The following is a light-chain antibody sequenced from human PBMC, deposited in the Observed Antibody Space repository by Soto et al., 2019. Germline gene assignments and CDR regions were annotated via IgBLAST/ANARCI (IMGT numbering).Light chain of an antibody. CDR3: QQGYSPLLT. J-gene: IGKJ4*01. CDR2: GTS. Sequence: DIQMTQSPSSLSASVGDRVTLTCRARQSISKYLNWYQVKSGKGPKLLIYGTSTLQSGVPSRFSGSGSGTHFTLTISNLQPDDFAVYYCQQGYSPLLTFGGGTRVEIK. V-gene: IGKV1-39*01. CDR1: QSISKY.